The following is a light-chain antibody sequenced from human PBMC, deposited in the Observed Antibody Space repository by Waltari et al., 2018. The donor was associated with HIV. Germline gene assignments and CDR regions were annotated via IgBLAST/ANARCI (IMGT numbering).Light chain of an antibody. CDR1: SSDIADYNS. V-gene: IGLV2-14*01. CDR3: SSYTSGSTI. J-gene: IGLJ2*01. Sequence: QSALTQPASVSGSPGQSITISCSGASSDIADYNSVSWYQQHRGKAPKLMIFEVNKRPSGVSNRFSASKSGYTASLTISGLQAEDEADYYCSSYTSGSTIFGGGTKLTVL. CDR2: EVN.